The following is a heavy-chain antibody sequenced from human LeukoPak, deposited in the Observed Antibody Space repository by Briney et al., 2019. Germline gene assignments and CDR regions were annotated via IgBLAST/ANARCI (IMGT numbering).Heavy chain of an antibody. CDR3: ARAWTSAGRFDF. J-gene: IGHJ4*02. CDR1: GGSISSGGYY. V-gene: IGHV4-30-4*01. Sequence: PSQTLSLTCTVSGGSISSGGYYWSWIRQPPGKGLEWLRYIYYSGGTYYNPSLKSRLTISVDTSRNQFSLKLSSVTAADTAVYYCARAWTSAGRFDFWGQGTLVPVSS. CDR2: IYYSGGT. D-gene: IGHD6-13*01.